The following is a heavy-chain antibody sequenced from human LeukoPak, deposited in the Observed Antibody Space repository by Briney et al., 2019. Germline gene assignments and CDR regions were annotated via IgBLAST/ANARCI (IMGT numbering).Heavy chain of an antibody. CDR2: INSDGSST. CDR3: ARGPNFSGWLDY. D-gene: IGHD6-19*01. V-gene: IGHV3-74*01. Sequence: GGSLRLSCAASGFTFSSYWMHWVRQAPGKGLVWVSRINSDGSSTSYADSVKGRFTISRDNAENTLYLQMNSLRAEDTAVYYCARGPNFSGWLDYWGQGTLVTVSS. CDR1: GFTFSSYW. J-gene: IGHJ4*02.